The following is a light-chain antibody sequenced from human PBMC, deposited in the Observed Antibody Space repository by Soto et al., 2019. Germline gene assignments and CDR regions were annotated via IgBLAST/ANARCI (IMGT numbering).Light chain of an antibody. Sequence: DIVVTQSPLSLPVTPGEPASISCRSSQSLLHSNGYNYLDWYLQKPGQSPQLLIYLGSSRASGVPDRFSGSGSGTDFTLKISRVEAEDVGIYYCMQALHTPWTFGQGTKVEIK. J-gene: IGKJ1*01. CDR3: MQALHTPWT. CDR1: QSLLHSNGYNY. V-gene: IGKV2-28*01. CDR2: LGS.